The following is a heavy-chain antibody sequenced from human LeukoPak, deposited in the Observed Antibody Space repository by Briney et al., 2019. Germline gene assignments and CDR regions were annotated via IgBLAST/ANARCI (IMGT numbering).Heavy chain of an antibody. D-gene: IGHD3-22*01. CDR3: ARDLGQYYDTSDNWFDP. V-gene: IGHV3-23*01. J-gene: IGHJ5*02. Sequence: GGSLRLSCVASGFTFSSYGMSWVRQAPGKGLEWVSGISCSGAGTYYTDSVKGPFTTSRDTSKNSVYLQMISLRVEDTAVYYSARDLGQYYDTSDNWFDPWGQGTLVTVSS. CDR2: ISCSGAGT. CDR1: GFTFSSYG.